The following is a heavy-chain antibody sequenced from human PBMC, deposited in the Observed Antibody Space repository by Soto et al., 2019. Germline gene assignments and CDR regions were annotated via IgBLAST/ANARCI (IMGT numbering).Heavy chain of an antibody. CDR2: IYWDDDK. CDR3: AHLDHCRGSTCYTGLSDYFDY. CDR1: GFSLDTTGVG. D-gene: IGHD2-2*01. Sequence: QITLKESGPTLLEPTQTLTLTCTFSGFSLDTTGVGVGWLRQPPGKALEWLALIYWDDDKRHRPSPRSSLTITRDTSKNQVVLTMTNVHPVDTATYYCAHLDHCRGSTCYTGLSDYFDYWGRGTLVTVSS. V-gene: IGHV2-5*02. J-gene: IGHJ4*02.